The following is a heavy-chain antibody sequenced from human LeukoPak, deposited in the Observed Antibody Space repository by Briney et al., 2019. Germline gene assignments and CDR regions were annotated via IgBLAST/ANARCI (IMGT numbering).Heavy chain of an antibody. Sequence: GGSLRLSCAASGFPFSTYAMSWVRQAPGKGLEWVSYISGSGSTIHYADSVRGRFTISRDNAKNSLYLQMNNLRAEDTAVYYCARTRYIYGWCYFDFWGQGTLVTVSS. V-gene: IGHV3-11*01. D-gene: IGHD5-18*01. CDR2: ISGSGSTI. J-gene: IGHJ4*02. CDR1: GFPFSTYA. CDR3: ARTRYIYGWCYFDF.